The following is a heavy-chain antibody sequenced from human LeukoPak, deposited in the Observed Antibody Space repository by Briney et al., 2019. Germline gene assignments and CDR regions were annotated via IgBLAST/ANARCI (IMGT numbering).Heavy chain of an antibody. Sequence: ASVRVSCKASGYTFIDYYLHWLRQAPGQGLEWMGRINPNRGDTKPAQKFQGRVTMTRDTSISVAYMELSSLQSDETAVYYCARNPDEHWLDESENWYFDLWGSGTLVTVSS. CDR1: GYTFIDYY. J-gene: IGHJ2*01. CDR3: ARNPDEHWLDESENWYFDL. V-gene: IGHV1-2*06. CDR2: INPNRGDT. D-gene: IGHD6-19*01.